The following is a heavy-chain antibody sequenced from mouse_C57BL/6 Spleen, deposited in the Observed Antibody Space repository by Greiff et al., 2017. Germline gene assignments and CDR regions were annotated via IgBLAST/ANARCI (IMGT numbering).Heavy chain of an antibody. CDR3: ARTGWLLRGDWYFDV. CDR1: GYTFTDYE. V-gene: IGHV1-15*01. J-gene: IGHJ1*03. CDR2: IDPETGGT. D-gene: IGHD2-3*01. Sequence: VQRVESGAELVRPGASVTLSCKASGYTFTDYEMHWVKQTPVHGLEWIGAIDPETGGTAYNQKFKGKAILTADKSSSTAYMELARLTSEDSAVYYCARTGWLLRGDWYFDVWGTGTAVTVSS.